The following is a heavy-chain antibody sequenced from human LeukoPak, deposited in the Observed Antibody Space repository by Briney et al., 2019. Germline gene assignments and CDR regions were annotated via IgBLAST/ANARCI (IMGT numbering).Heavy chain of an antibody. CDR1: GYTFTSYG. CDR3: ARGSIDGDSDY. Sequence: ASVKVSCKASGYTFTSYGISWVRQAPGQGLEWMGWISAYNGNTNYAQKLQGRVTMTRNTSISTAYMELSSLRSEDTAVYYCARGSIDGDSDYWGQGTLVTVSS. J-gene: IGHJ4*02. V-gene: IGHV1-18*01. D-gene: IGHD4-17*01. CDR2: ISAYNGNT.